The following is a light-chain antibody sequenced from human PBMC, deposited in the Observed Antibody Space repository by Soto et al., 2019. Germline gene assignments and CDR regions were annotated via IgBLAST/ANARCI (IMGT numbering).Light chain of an antibody. J-gene: IGKJ4*01. Sequence: IQMTQSPSPLSASVGDRVTITCRASQSISSWLAWYQQKPGKAPKLLISKASSLESGVPSRFSGSGYGTEFNLTICSLQPDDVAIYYCQQYNSYPSFGGGTKVEIK. CDR3: QQYNSYPS. CDR2: KAS. CDR1: QSISSW. V-gene: IGKV1-5*03.